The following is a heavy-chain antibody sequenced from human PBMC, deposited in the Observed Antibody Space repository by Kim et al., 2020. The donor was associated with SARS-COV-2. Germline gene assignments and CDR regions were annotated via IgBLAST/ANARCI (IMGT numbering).Heavy chain of an antibody. CDR3: ARPHYFGSGSYSKEAWFDP. Sequence: GGSLRLSCAASGFTFSDFYMSWIRQAPGKGLEWLSSVSSDSSHTIYADSVKGRFTISRDNAKNSLYLQMTSLRAEDTAVYYCARPHYFGSGSYSKEAWFDPWGQGTLVTVSS. CDR2: VSSDSSHT. D-gene: IGHD3-10*01. CDR1: GFTFSDFY. V-gene: IGHV3-11*03. J-gene: IGHJ5*02.